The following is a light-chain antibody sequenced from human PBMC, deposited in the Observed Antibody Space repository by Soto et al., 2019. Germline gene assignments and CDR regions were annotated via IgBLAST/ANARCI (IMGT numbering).Light chain of an antibody. CDR1: QSISYW. Sequence: DIQVTQSPSTLSASVGDRGTITCLASQSISYWLAWHQQKPGKAPNLLIYDASSVESGVPSRFSGSRSGTEFTLTISSLQPDDFATYYCQQYESYSTFGQGTKVDI. CDR2: DAS. J-gene: IGKJ1*01. CDR3: QQYESYST. V-gene: IGKV1-5*01.